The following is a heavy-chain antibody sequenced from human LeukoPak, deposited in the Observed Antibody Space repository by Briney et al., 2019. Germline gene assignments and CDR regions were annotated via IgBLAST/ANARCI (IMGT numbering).Heavy chain of an antibody. CDR2: ISSSGSTI. J-gene: IGHJ4*02. Sequence: PGGSLRLSCAASGFTFSDYYMSWIRQAPGRGLEWVSYISSSGSTIYYADSVKGRFTISRDNAKNSLYLQMSSLRAEDTAVYYCARGGFSTEYYFDYWGQGTLVTVSS. D-gene: IGHD1-14*01. CDR1: GFTFSDYY. V-gene: IGHV3-11*04. CDR3: ARGGFSTEYYFDY.